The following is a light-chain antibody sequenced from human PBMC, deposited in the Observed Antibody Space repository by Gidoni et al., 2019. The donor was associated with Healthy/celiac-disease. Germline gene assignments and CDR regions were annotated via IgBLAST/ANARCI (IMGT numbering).Light chain of an antibody. Sequence: IVLTQSPGTPSLSPGERATLPCRASKSISSSYLAWYQQKPGQAPRLLIYGASSRATGIPDRFSGSGSGTDFTLTISRLEPEDFAVYYCQQYGSSLFTFGPGTKVDIK. V-gene: IGKV3-20*01. CDR2: GAS. CDR3: QQYGSSLFT. CDR1: KSISSSY. J-gene: IGKJ3*01.